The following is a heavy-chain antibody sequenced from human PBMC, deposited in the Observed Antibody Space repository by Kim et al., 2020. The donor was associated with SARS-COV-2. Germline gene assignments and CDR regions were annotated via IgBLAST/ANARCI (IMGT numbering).Heavy chain of an antibody. CDR1: GFTFISYE. Sequence: GGSLRLSCAASGFTFISYEMNWVRQAPGKGLEWVSYISSGGRSTYYADSVKGRFTMSRDNAKKTLYLQMNSLRAEDTALYYCARRDSSADGRCFDYWG. V-gene: IGHV3-48*03. CDR3: ARRDSSADGRCFDY. D-gene: IGHD3-22*01. CDR2: ISSGGRST. J-gene: IGHJ4*03.